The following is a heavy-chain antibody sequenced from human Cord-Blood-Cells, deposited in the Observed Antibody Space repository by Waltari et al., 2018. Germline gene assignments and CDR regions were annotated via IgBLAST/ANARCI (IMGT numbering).Heavy chain of an antibody. Sequence: QVQLVQSGAEVKKPGSSVKVSCKASGGTFSSYAISWVRQAPGQGLEWMGMIIPILGIANYAQKSQDRVTITADKATSTAYMELSSLRSEDTAVYYCARSIAARPEFDYWGQGTLVTVSS. CDR2: IIPILGIA. CDR3: ARSIAARPEFDY. J-gene: IGHJ4*02. CDR1: GGTFSSYA. D-gene: IGHD6-6*01. V-gene: IGHV1-69*09.